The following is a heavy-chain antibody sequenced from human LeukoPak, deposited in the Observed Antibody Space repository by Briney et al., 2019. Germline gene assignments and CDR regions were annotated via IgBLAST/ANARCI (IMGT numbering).Heavy chain of an antibody. V-gene: IGHV5-51*01. CDR2: IYPGDSDT. Sequence: GESLKISCKGSGYSFTSYWIGWVRQMPGKGLEWMGIIYPGDSDTRYSPSFQGQVTISADKSISTAYLQWSSLKASDTAMYYCATPSHSSGWLLGFDYWGLGTLVTVSS. D-gene: IGHD6-19*01. CDR3: ATPSHSSGWLLGFDY. CDR1: GYSFTSYW. J-gene: IGHJ4*02.